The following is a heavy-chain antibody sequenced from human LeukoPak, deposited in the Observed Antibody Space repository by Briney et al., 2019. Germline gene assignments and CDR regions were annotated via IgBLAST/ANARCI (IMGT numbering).Heavy chain of an antibody. CDR1: GYTFSDYT. J-gene: IGHJ4*02. CDR3: TRDLEY. Sequence: PGGSLRLSCGASGYTFSDYTMNWVRQAPGKGPEWISYISNGGSVMHYADSVKGRLTISRDNVENSLYLQMNSLRVEDTAVYYCTRDLEYWGQGVLVTVSS. CDR2: ISNGGSVM. V-gene: IGHV3-48*01.